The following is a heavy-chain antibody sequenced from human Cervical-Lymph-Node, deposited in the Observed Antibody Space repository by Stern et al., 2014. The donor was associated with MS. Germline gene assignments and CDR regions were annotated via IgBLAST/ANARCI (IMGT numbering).Heavy chain of an antibody. D-gene: IGHD4-11*01. CDR2: VYYSGIT. V-gene: IGHV4-39*02. CDR3: ARGVTAVTNYVPNWCFDL. J-gene: IGHJ2*01. Sequence: VHLVESGPGLVKPSETLSLTCTVSGGSITNRDYWGWIRQSPGKGLEWIGSVYYSGITYYRPSLKSRATISIDTSRNQFFLRLPSVTATDTAVYFCARGVTAVTNYVPNWCFDLWGRGTLVTVSS. CDR1: GGSITNRDY.